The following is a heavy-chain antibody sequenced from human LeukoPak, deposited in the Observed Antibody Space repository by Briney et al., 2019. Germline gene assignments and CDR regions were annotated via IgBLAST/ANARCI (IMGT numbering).Heavy chain of an antibody. Sequence: PGGSLRLSCAASGFPFSSYGMSWVRQAPGKGLEWVSAISGSGGSTYYADSVKGRFTISRDNSKNTLYLQMNSLRAEDTAVYYCARAPPPRYSSGWYYFDYWGQGTLVTVSS. D-gene: IGHD6-19*01. CDR1: GFPFSSYG. V-gene: IGHV3-23*01. J-gene: IGHJ4*02. CDR3: ARAPPPRYSSGWYYFDY. CDR2: ISGSGGST.